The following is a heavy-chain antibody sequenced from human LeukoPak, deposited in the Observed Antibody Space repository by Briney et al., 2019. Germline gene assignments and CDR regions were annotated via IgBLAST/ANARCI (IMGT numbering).Heavy chain of an antibody. Sequence: GGSLRLSCAASGFTFSSYAMSWVRQAPGKGLECISGFSGSGGSTYYADSVKGRFTISRDNSKNTLYLQMNSLRAEDTAVYYCAKGVVVAPDVTPFDYWGQGTLVTVSS. D-gene: IGHD2-2*01. CDR2: FSGSGGST. CDR3: AKGVVVAPDVTPFDY. V-gene: IGHV3-23*01. J-gene: IGHJ4*02. CDR1: GFTFSSYA.